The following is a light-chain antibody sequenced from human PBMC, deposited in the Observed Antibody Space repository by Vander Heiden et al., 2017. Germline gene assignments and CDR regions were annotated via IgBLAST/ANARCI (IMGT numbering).Light chain of an antibody. CDR3: QQHDSPPQT. V-gene: IGKV4-1*01. Sequence: DIVMTQSPDSLAVSLGERATINCTSSQSVLYSSNNKNYLAWYQQKPGPPPKLLIYWASPRESGVPDRFSGSGSGTDFTLTISSLQAEDVAVYYFQQHDSPPQTFGQGTKLEIK. CDR2: WAS. J-gene: IGKJ2*01. CDR1: QSVLYSSNNKNY.